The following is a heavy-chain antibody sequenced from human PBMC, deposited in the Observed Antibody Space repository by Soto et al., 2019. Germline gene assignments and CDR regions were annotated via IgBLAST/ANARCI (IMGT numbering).Heavy chain of an antibody. V-gene: IGHV3-48*01. Sequence: EVQLVESGGGLVQPGGSLRLSCVASGITFSTYSMNWVRQAPGKGLEWVSYISSSGGTTFYADSVKGRFTISRDNAKNSLYLQMDSLRAEDTAVYYCLDGDYKWGQGTLVTVSS. D-gene: IGHD4-17*01. CDR3: LDGDYK. CDR1: GITFSTYS. J-gene: IGHJ4*02. CDR2: ISSSGGTT.